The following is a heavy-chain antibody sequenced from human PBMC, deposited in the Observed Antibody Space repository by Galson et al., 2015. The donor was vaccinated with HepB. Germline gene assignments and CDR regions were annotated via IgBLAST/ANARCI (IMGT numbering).Heavy chain of an antibody. Sequence: SLRLSCAASGFTFSDYYMSWIRQAPGKGLEWVSYISSSSTYTNYADSVKGRFTISRDNAKKSLYLQINSLGAEDTAVYYCARDQSYHDILTGSYSAPYDSWGQVTPVTGAS. CDR1: GFTFSDYY. J-gene: IGHJ4*02. V-gene: IGHV3-11*06. D-gene: IGHD3-9*01. CDR2: ISSSSTYT. CDR3: ARDQSYHDILTGSYSAPYDS.